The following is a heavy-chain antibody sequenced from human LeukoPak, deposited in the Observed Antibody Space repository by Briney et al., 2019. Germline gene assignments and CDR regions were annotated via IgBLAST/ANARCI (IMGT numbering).Heavy chain of an antibody. CDR2: ISSSSSYI. CDR1: GFTFSSYS. J-gene: IGHJ4*02. V-gene: IGHV3-21*01. D-gene: IGHD2-21*02. Sequence: GGSLRLSCAASGFTFSSYSMNWVRQAPGKGLEWVSSISSSSSYIYYADSVKGRFTISRDNAKNSLYLQMNSLRAEDTAVYYCATSAHIEVGTAPPPDYWGRGTLVTVTS. CDR3: ATSAHIEVGTAPPPDY.